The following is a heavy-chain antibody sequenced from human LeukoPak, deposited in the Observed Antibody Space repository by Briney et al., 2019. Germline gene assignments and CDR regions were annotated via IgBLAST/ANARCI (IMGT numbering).Heavy chain of an antibody. D-gene: IGHD1-26*01. Sequence: GASVKVSCKASGYTFTSYDINWGRQATGQGLEWMGWMNPNSGNTGYAQKFQGRVTMTRNTSISTAYMELSSLRSEDTAVYYCARFADLGVVGAAYYYYMDVWGKGTTVTVSS. CDR3: ARFADLGVVGAAYYYYMDV. J-gene: IGHJ6*03. V-gene: IGHV1-8*01. CDR1: GYTFTSYD. CDR2: MNPNSGNT.